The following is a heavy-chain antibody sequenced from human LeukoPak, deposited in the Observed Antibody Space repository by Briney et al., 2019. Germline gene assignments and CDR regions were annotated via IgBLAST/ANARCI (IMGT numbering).Heavy chain of an antibody. CDR1: GFTFSSYA. D-gene: IGHD3-10*01. Sequence: GGSLRLSCAASGFTFSSYAMHWVRQAPGKGLEWVAVISYDGSNKYYAVSVKGRFTISRDNSKNTLYLQMNGLRAEDTAVYYCARGLLSFDYWGQGTLVTVSS. CDR3: ARGLLSFDY. J-gene: IGHJ4*02. CDR2: ISYDGSNK. V-gene: IGHV3-30-3*01.